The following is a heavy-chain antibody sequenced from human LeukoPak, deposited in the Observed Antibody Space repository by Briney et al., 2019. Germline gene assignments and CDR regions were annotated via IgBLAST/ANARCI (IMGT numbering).Heavy chain of an antibody. J-gene: IGHJ4*02. D-gene: IGHD2-2*01. V-gene: IGHV1-2*02. Sequence: GASVKVSCKASGYTFSGYYMHWVRQAPGQGLEWMGWINPNSGGTNYAQKFQGRVTMTRDTSISTAYMELNRLRSDDTAVYHCARGRVVVVPATLTYWGQGTLVTVSS. CDR3: ARGRVVVVPATLTY. CDR2: INPNSGGT. CDR1: GYTFSGYY.